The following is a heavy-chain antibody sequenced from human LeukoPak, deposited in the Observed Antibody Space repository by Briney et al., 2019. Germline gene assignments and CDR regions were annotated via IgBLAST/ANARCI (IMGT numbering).Heavy chain of an antibody. V-gene: IGHV3-23*01. D-gene: IGHD1-14*01. Sequence: GGSLRLSCAASGFTFSSYAMSWVRQAPGKGLEWVSAISGSGGSTYYADSAKGRFTISRDNAKNSLYLQMNSLRGEDTAVYYCAAKEGTRSDFDYWGQGTLVTVAS. CDR2: ISGSGGST. J-gene: IGHJ4*02. CDR3: AAKEGTRSDFDY. CDR1: GFTFSSYA.